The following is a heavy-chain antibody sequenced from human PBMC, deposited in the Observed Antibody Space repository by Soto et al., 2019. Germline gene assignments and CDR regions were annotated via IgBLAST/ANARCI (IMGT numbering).Heavy chain of an antibody. D-gene: IGHD3-10*01. V-gene: IGHV4-39*02. CDR2: IYYSGST. J-gene: IGHJ4*02. CDR3: AREKENYYGSGRNLFDY. CDR1: GGSISSSSYY. Sequence: PSETLSLTCTVSGGSISSSSYYWGWIRQPPGKGLEWIGSIYYSGSTYYNPSLKSRVTISVDTSKNQFSLKLSSVTAADTAVYYCAREKENYYGSGRNLFDYWGQGTLVTV.